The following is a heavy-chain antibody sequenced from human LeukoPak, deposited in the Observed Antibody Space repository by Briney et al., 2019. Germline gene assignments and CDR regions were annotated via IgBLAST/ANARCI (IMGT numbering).Heavy chain of an antibody. CDR2: IYYSGST. D-gene: IGHD6-13*01. J-gene: IGHJ4*02. V-gene: IGHV4-59*08. Sequence: SETLSLTCTVSGGSISSYYWSWIRQPPGKGLEWIGYIYYSGSTNYNPSLKSRVTISVDTSKNQFSLKLSSVTAADTAVYYCAXXDGYSSSWTYWGQGTLVTVSS. CDR3: AXXDGYSSSWTY. CDR1: GGSISSYY.